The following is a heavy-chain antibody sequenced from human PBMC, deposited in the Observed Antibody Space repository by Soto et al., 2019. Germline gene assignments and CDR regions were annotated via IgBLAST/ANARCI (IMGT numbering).Heavy chain of an antibody. V-gene: IGHV4-39*01. CDR1: GGSISSSSYY. CDR3: ARLISTVTTLPEFDY. D-gene: IGHD4-17*01. CDR2: IYYSGST. J-gene: IGHJ4*02. Sequence: SETLSLTCTVSGGSISSSSYYWGWIRQPPGKGLEWIGSIYYSGSTYYNPSLKSRVTISVDTSKNQFSLKLSSVTAADTAVYYCARLISTVTTLPEFDYWGQGTLGTVSS.